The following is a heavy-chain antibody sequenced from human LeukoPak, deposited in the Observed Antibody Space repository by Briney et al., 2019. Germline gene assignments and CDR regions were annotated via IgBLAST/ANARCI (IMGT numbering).Heavy chain of an antibody. Sequence: GRSLRLSCAASGFTFSSYGMHWVRQAPGKGLEWVAVTSYDGSNKYYADSVKGRFTISRDNSKNTLYLQMNSLRAEDTAVYYCAKNLGLAVAGTLGYWGQGTLVTVSS. D-gene: IGHD6-19*01. CDR1: GFTFSSYG. CDR2: TSYDGSNK. CDR3: AKNLGLAVAGTLGY. J-gene: IGHJ4*02. V-gene: IGHV3-30*18.